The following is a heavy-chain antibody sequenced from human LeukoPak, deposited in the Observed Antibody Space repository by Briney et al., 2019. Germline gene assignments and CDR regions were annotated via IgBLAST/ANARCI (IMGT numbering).Heavy chain of an antibody. CDR3: ARGTSIVRGIIDY. Sequence: ASVKVSCKASRYIFTGYYMHWVRQAPGQGLEWMGWINTDSGGTNYAQKFQGRVTLTRDTSITTAYMELNRLRSDDTAVYYCARGTSIVRGIIDYWGQGTLVTVSS. D-gene: IGHD3-10*01. V-gene: IGHV1-2*02. CDR1: RYIFTGYY. J-gene: IGHJ4*02. CDR2: INTDSGGT.